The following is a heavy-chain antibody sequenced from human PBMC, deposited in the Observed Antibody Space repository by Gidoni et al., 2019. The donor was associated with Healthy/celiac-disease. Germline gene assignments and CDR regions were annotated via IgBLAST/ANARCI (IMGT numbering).Heavy chain of an antibody. CDR1: GFTFSSYA. V-gene: IGHV3-30-3*01. D-gene: IGHD6-19*01. Sequence: QVQLVESGGGVVQPGRSLRLYCAASGFTFSSYAMHWVRQAPGKGLEWVAVISYDGSNKYYADSVKGRFTISRDNSKNTLYLQMNSLRAEDTAVYYCAREEDGSGGAFDIWGQGTMVTVSS. CDR2: ISYDGSNK. J-gene: IGHJ3*02. CDR3: AREEDGSGGAFDI.